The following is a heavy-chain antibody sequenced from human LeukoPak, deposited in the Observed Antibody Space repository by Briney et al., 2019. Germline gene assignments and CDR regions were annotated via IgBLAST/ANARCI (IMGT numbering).Heavy chain of an antibody. CDR2: IHPNTGNP. J-gene: IGHJ4*02. V-gene: IGHV7-4-1*02. Sequence: ASVKVSCKTSGYTFTNYAINWVRQAPGQGLEWMGWIHPNTGNPTYAQGFPGRFVFPLDTSVSTAYIQISGLKGEDTAVYYGARSLLKGNSYGLLDYWGQGTLVTVSS. D-gene: IGHD5-18*01. CDR1: GYTFTNYA. CDR3: ARSLLKGNSYGLLDY.